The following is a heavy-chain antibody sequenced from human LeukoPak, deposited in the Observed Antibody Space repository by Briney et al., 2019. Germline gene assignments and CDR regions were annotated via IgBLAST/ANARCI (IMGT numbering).Heavy chain of an antibody. D-gene: IGHD1-26*01. CDR1: GFTFSDYY. CDR2: ISRTSTYT. V-gene: IGHV3-11*03. CDR3: ARREARIFDY. Sequence: GGSLRLSCAVSGFTFSDYYMSWVRQAPGKGLEWVSYISRTSTYTNYADSVKGRFTISRDNAKNSLYLQMNSLRAEDTAVYYCARREARIFDYWGQGTLVTVSS. J-gene: IGHJ4*02.